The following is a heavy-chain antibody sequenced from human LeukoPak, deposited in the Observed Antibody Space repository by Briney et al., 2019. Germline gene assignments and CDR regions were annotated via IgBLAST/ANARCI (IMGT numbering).Heavy chain of an antibody. D-gene: IGHD3-22*01. CDR1: GYTFTDYY. CDR2: MDPKSGEA. Sequence: ASVKVSCKASGYTFTDYYMHWVRQAPGQGLEWMGWMDPKSGEANHAQKFQGRVIMTRDTSINTAYMELSRLRSDDTAVYCCALEVYYSDNSAFDYWGQGTLVTVSS. V-gene: IGHV1-2*02. CDR3: ALEVYYSDNSAFDY. J-gene: IGHJ4*02.